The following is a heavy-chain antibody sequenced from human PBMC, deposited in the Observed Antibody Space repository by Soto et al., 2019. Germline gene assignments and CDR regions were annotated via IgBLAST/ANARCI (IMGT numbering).Heavy chain of an antibody. CDR1: GGSISSGGYS. J-gene: IGHJ4*02. CDR3: ERDRLGEDQQPFDY. V-gene: IGHV4-30-2*01. CDR2: IYHSGST. D-gene: IGHD6-13*01. Sequence: SETLSLTCAVSGGSISSGGYSWSWIRQPPGKGLEWIGYIYHSGSTYYNPSLKSRVTISVDRSKNQFSLKLSSVTAADTAVYYCERDRLGEDQQPFDYWGQGTLVTVS.